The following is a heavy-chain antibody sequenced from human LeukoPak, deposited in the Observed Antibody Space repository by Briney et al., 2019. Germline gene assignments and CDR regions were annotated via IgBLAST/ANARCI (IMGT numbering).Heavy chain of an antibody. V-gene: IGHV1-18*01. Sequence: PRASLKVSCKPSGYIFTSYGIIWVRQAPGQGLQWMGWISAHNGNTNYAQKLQGRVTMTTDTSTSTVYMELRSLRSDDTAVYYCARAQTTLLLDYWGQGTLVTVSS. CDR1: GYIFTSYG. J-gene: IGHJ4*02. D-gene: IGHD4-11*01. CDR3: ARAQTTLLLDY. CDR2: ISAHNGNT.